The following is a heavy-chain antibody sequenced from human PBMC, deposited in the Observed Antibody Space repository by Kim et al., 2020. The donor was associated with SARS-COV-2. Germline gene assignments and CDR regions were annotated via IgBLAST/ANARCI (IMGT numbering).Heavy chain of an antibody. D-gene: IGHD1-26*01. V-gene: IGHV5-51*01. CDR3: ARRGWELPGGAFDI. J-gene: IGHJ3*02. Sequence: SPSFQGKVTISADKSISTAYLQWSSLKASDTAIYYCARRGWELPGGAFDIWGQGTMVTVSS.